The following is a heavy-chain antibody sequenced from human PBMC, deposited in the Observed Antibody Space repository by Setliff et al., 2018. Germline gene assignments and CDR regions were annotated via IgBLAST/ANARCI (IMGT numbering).Heavy chain of an antibody. CDR1: GFSFSSYS. D-gene: IGHD3-3*01. V-gene: IGHV3-48*01. CDR2: ISSRDTTI. Sequence: GGSLRLSCAASGFSFSSYSMNWVRQAPGKGLEWLSYISSRDTTIYYADSVKGRFTISRDNAKNSLYLQVNSLRAEDTAVYYCAKVGIFGGGYFDFWGQGTLVTVSS. J-gene: IGHJ4*02. CDR3: AKVGIFGGGYFDF.